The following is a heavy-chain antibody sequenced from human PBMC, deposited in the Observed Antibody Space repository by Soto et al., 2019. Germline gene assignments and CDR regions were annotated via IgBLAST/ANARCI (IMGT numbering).Heavy chain of an antibody. J-gene: IGHJ4*02. CDR3: ARDPRIVGSTGPFDY. D-gene: IGHD1-26*01. CDR2: IIPIFGTA. Sequence: SVKVSCKASGGTFSSYAISWVRQAPGQGLEWMGGIIPIFGTANYAQKFQGRVTITADESTSTAYMELSSLRSEDTAVYYCARDPRIVGSTGPFDYWGQGTLVTVSS. V-gene: IGHV1-69*13. CDR1: GGTFSSYA.